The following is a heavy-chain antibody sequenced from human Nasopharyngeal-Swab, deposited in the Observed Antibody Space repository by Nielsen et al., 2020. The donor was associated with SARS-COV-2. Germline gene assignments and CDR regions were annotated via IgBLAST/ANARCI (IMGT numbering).Heavy chain of an antibody. CDR2: TSRSSSYI. J-gene: IGHJ6*03. CDR3: ARDRSYCSSTSCYTSGENYYYMDD. D-gene: IGHD2-2*02. CDR1: GFTFSSYS. Sequence: GGSLRLSCAASGFTFSSYSMNWVRQALGKGLEWDPSTSRSSSYIYYADSVKDRSTISRDNGKNSLYLQMNSLRAEDTAVYYCARDRSYCSSTSCYTSGENYYYMDDWGKGTTVTVSS. V-gene: IGHV3-21*01.